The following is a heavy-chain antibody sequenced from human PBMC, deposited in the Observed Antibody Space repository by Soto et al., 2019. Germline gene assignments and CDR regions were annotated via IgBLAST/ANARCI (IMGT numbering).Heavy chain of an antibody. CDR2: ISYDGSNK. D-gene: IGHD3-10*01. J-gene: IGHJ6*02. V-gene: IGHV3-30*18. CDR1: GFTFSSYG. CDR3: AKDPMVRGVISFRYYHYVMDF. Sequence: GGSLRLSCAASGFTFSSYGMHWVRQAPGKGLERVAVISYDGSNKYYADSVKGRFTISRDNSKNTLYLQMNSLRAEDTAVYYCAKDPMVRGVISFRYYHYVMDFWGQGTTVIVSS.